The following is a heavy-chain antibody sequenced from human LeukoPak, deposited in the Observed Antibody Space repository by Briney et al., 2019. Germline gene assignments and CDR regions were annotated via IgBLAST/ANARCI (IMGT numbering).Heavy chain of an antibody. CDR2: ISGSGGST. D-gene: IGHD3-22*01. V-gene: IGHV3-23*01. J-gene: IGHJ3*02. CDR3: AKDNQGYSSAFDM. Sequence: GGSLRLTCAASGFTFSSYSMNWVRQAPGKGLEWVSAISGSGGSTYYADSVKGRFTISRDNSKNTLYLQMNSLRAEDTALYYCAKDNQGYSSAFDMWGQGTMVTVSS. CDR1: GFTFSSYS.